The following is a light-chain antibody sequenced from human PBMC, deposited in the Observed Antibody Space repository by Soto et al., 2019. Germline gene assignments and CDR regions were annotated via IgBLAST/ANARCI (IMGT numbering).Light chain of an antibody. J-gene: IGLJ1*01. CDR2: DVS. Sequence: QSVLTQPASVSGSPGQSITISCTGTSSDVGGYNYVSWYQQHPGKAHKLMIYDVSNRPSGVSNRFSGSKSGNTASLTISWLQAEDEADYYCSSYTSSSFLPFGTGTKVTVL. CDR1: SSDVGGYNY. CDR3: SSYTSSSFLP. V-gene: IGLV2-14*01.